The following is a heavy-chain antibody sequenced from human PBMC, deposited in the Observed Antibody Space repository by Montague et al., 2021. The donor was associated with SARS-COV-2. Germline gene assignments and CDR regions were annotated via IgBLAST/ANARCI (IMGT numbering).Heavy chain of an antibody. V-gene: IGHV4-59*01. J-gene: IGHJ3*02. CDR2: IYNSGST. D-gene: IGHD6-13*01. CDR1: GGSISRYS. CDR3: ARVGRGSSWYEVAFDI. Sequence: SETLSLTCTVSGGSISRYSWTWIRQPPGKGLEWIGYIYNSGSTNYNPSLTSRVTISADTSKNQFSLKLGSVAAADTAVYYCARVGRGSSWYEVAFDIWGQGTMVTVSS.